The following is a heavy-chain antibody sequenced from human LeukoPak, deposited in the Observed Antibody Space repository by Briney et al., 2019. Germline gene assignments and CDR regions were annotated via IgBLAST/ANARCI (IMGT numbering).Heavy chain of an antibody. CDR1: GYTFNGYY. J-gene: IGHJ4*02. D-gene: IGHD1-26*01. Sequence: ASVKVSCKASGYTFNGYYMHWVRQAPGQGLESMGWINSNSGARNYAQKFQGRVTISRDTSINTAYMELSRLTSDDTAVYYCARGRGGATTGLDHWGQGALVTVSS. V-gene: IGHV1-2*02. CDR3: ARGRGGATTGLDH. CDR2: INSNSGAR.